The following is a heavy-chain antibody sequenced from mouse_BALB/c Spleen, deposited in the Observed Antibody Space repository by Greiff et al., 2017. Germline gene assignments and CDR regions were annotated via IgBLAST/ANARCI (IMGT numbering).Heavy chain of an antibody. D-gene: IGHD2-1*01. CDR1: GFNIKDSY. CDR2: IDPANGNT. J-gene: IGHJ2*01. Sequence: EVKLMESGADLVQPGASVKLSCTASGFNIKDSYMHWVKQRLEQGLEWIGRIDPANGNTKSDPKFQGKATITADTSSNTAYLQLSSLTSEDTAVYYCASFYYGKYSYYFGYWGQGTTLTVSS. V-gene: IGHV14-3*02. CDR3: ASFYYGKYSYYFGY.